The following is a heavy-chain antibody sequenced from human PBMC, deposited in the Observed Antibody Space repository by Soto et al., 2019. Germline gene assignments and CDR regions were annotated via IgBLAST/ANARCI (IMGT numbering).Heavy chain of an antibody. D-gene: IGHD4-4*01. CDR1: GGSISNSY. Sequence: QVQLQESGPRLVKPSETLSLTCSVSGGSISNSYWGWIRQPPGKGLEWIGYIYYSGSTNYNPSLKSRVTISVDTSKNQFSLKLSSVTAADTAVYYCARGHYTRPYWYGMDVWGQGTTVTVSS. V-gene: IGHV4-59*01. CDR3: ARGHYTRPYWYGMDV. CDR2: IYYSGST. J-gene: IGHJ6*02.